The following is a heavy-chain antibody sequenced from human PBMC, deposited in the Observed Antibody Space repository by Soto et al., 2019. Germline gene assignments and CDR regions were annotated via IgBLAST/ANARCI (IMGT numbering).Heavy chain of an antibody. V-gene: IGHV3-23*01. Sequence: PGGSLRLSCAASGFICSSYNMSWVRQAPGKALEWVSTILVSDSTHYDDSVRGRFTISRDRSKNTVYLQMNSLTAGDTAVYYCAKGTATGGGAFDISGQGTMVTVSS. J-gene: IGHJ3*02. CDR3: AKGTATGGGAFDI. CDR2: ILVSDST. D-gene: IGHD2-8*02. CDR1: GFICSSYN.